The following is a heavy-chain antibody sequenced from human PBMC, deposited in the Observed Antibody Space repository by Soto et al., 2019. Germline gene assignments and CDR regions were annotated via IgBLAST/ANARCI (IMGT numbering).Heavy chain of an antibody. CDR1: GFTFSSYA. Sequence: GGSLRLSCAASGFTFSSYAMSWVRQAPGKGLEWVSAISGSGGSKYYADSVKGRFTISKDNSKNTLYLQMNSLGAEDTDVYYCAKGFWSGYYDAFDIWGQGTMVTVSS. CDR3: AKGFWSGYYDAFDI. V-gene: IGHV3-23*01. J-gene: IGHJ3*02. CDR2: ISGSGGSK. D-gene: IGHD3-3*01.